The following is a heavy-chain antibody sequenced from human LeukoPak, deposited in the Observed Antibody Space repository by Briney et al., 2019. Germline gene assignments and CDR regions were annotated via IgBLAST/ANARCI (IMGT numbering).Heavy chain of an antibody. J-gene: IGHJ4*02. CDR1: GGSISSSSYY. D-gene: IGHD2-2*01. CDR2: IYETGST. V-gene: IGHV4-61*05. Sequence: PSETLSLTCTVSGGSISSSSYYWGWIRQPPGKGLEWIGYIYETGSTIYNPSLESRSTISVDTSKNQFSLKLSSVTAADTAVYYCAREDGYCSSTSCYSFDYWGQGTLVTVSS. CDR3: AREDGYCSSTSCYSFDY.